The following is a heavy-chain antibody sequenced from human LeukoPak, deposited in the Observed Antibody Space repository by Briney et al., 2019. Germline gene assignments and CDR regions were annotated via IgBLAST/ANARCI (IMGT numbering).Heavy chain of an antibody. J-gene: IGHJ4*02. CDR2: IYSSGST. CDR3: ASDGGSYYGRFDY. V-gene: IGHV4-4*07. D-gene: IGHD1-26*01. CDR1: GGSISSYY. Sequence: SETLSLTCTVSGGSISSYYWNWIRQPAGKGLEWIGRIYSSGSTNYKPSLTSGVTMSVDTSKNQFSLKLSSVTAEDTAVYYCASDGGSYYGRFDYWGQGTLVTVSS.